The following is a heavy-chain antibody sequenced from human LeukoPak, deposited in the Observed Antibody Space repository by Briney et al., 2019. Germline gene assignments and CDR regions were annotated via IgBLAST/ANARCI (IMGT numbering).Heavy chain of an antibody. V-gene: IGHV1-2*06. CDR2: INPNSGDT. CDR1: GYPFTGYY. Sequence: ASVKVSCKASGYPFTGYYIHWVRQAPGQGLEWMGRINPNSGDTNYEQKFQGRVTMTRDTSISTAYMELSRLRSDDTAVYYCTRGRGYYSYWGQGTLVTVSS. D-gene: IGHD6-25*01. J-gene: IGHJ4*02. CDR3: TRGRGYYSY.